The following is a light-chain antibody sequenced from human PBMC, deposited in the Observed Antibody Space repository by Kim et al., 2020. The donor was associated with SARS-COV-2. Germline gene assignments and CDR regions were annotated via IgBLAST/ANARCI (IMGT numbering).Light chain of an antibody. J-gene: IGKJ1*01. CDR2: AAS. Sequence: ELVLTQSPGTLSLSPGERATLSCRASQSVSSNYLSLYQQKPGQAPRLLIYAASNRATGIPDRFSGSWSEPDFTLTITRLEPEDFAVYFCQQYQTFCQGTKGDIK. V-gene: IGKV3-20*01. CDR1: QSVSSNY. CDR3: QQYQT.